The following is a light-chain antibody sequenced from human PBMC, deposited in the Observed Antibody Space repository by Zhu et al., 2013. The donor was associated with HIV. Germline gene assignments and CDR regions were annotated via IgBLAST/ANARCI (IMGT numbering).Light chain of an antibody. CDR1: QRVNNY. CDR2: GAS. V-gene: IGKV3-20*01. J-gene: IGKJ2*01. Sequence: EIVLTQSPGTLSLSPGERATLSCGASQRVNNYLAWYQQKSGQAPRLLIYGASNRATGIPDRFSGSGSETNFTLTISRLEPEDFAVYYCQQYGSSPPASTFGQGTKLEIK. CDR3: QQYGSSPPAST.